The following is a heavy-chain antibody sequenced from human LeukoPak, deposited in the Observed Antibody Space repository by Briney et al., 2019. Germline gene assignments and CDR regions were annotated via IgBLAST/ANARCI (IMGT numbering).Heavy chain of an antibody. Sequence: SETLFLTCTVSGGSMSGFFWTWIRQPPGRALEWIGSIYYSGSSTKYNPSLKSRVTISVDTSKSQFSLNLNSATAADTAVYYCARTSRHFYGSGTNLTPWPAGMDVWGQGTTVTVSS. V-gene: IGHV4-59*01. CDR2: IYYSGSST. CDR3: ARTSRHFYGSGTNLTPWPAGMDV. CDR1: GGSMSGFF. J-gene: IGHJ6*02. D-gene: IGHD3-10*01.